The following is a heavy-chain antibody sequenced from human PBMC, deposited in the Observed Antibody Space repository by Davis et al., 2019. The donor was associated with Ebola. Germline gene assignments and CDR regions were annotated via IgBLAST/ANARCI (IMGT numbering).Heavy chain of an antibody. D-gene: IGHD2-2*01. J-gene: IGHJ6*03. CDR2: ISSSSSYL. CDR3: ARDFYPRDIVVVPAAYPTYYMDV. V-gene: IGHV3-21*01. CDR1: GFPFSSYS. Sequence: GESLKIPCAASGFPFSSYSMNWVRPAPGKGLEWVSSISSSSSYLYYADSVKGRFTISRDNAKNSLYLQMNSLRAEDTAVYYCARDFYPRDIVVVPAAYPTYYMDVWGKGTTVTVSS.